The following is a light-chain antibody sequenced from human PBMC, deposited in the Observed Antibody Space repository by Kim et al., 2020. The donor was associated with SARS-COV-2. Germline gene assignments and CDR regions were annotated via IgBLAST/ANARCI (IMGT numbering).Light chain of an antibody. V-gene: IGLV2-14*03. J-gene: IGLJ3*02. CDR2: DVS. CDR3: SSYTSSNTWV. CDR1: SSDVGNYNY. Sequence: QSALTQPASVSGSPGQSITISCTGTSSDVGNYNYVSWYQQHPGKAPKVMIYDVSNRPSGVSNRFSGSKSGNTASLTISGLQGEDEADYYCSSYTSSNTWVFGGGTQLTVL.